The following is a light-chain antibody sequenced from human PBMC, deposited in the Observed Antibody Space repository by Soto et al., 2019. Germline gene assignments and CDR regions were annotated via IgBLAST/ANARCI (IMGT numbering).Light chain of an antibody. CDR1: QTISSW. Sequence: DIQMTQSPSTLSGSVGDRVTITCRASQTISSWLAWYQQKPGKAPDLLIYSASTLQSGVPSRFSGSGSGTDFTLTISRLEPEDFAVYYCHQYGSSLGTFGQGTKVDI. V-gene: IGKV1-5*01. CDR3: HQYGSSLGT. J-gene: IGKJ1*01. CDR2: SAS.